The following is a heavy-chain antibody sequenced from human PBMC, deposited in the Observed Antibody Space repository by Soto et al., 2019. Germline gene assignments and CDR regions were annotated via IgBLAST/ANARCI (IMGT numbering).Heavy chain of an antibody. CDR3: ARAYGSGYMDV. CDR2: IYYSGST. V-gene: IGHV4-31*03. Sequence: QVQLQESGPGLVKPSQTLSLTCTVSGGSISSGGYYWSWIRQHPGKGLEWIGDIYYSGSTYYNPSLKSRGTIAVDTSKYQFSLKLSSVTAADTAVAYCARAYGSGYMDVWGQGTTVTVSS. J-gene: IGHJ6*02. D-gene: IGHD3-10*01. CDR1: GGSISSGGYY.